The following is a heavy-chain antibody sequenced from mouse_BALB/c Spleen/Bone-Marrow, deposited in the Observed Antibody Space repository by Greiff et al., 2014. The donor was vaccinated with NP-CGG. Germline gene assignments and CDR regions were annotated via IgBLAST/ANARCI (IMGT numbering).Heavy chain of an antibody. V-gene: IGHV1-82*01. J-gene: IGHJ4*01. CDR1: GYAFSSSW. D-gene: IGHD1-1*01. CDR3: ARSAYYGSSYGAMDY. CDR2: IYPGDGDT. Sequence: QVQLQQPGPELVRPGASVKISCTGSGYAFSSSWMNWVKQRPGQGLEWIGRIYPGDGDTNSNGRFKGKATLTADRSSNTAYMRLSSLTSVDSAVYFCARSAYYGSSYGAMDYWGQGTSVTVSS.